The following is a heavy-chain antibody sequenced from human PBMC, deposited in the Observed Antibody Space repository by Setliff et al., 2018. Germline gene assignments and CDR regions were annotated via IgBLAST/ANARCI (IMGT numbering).Heavy chain of an antibody. V-gene: IGHV3-23*01. Sequence: PGGSLRLSCAASGFTFSSYAMSWVRQAPGKGLEWVSAIRGSGGSTYYADSVKDRFTISRDNSKNTLYLQMNSLRAEDTAVYYCVKAIAPIVVVPAAMLEAYWGQGTLVTVSS. J-gene: IGHJ4*02. CDR2: IRGSGGST. D-gene: IGHD2-2*01. CDR1: GFTFSSYA. CDR3: VKAIAPIVVVPAAMLEAY.